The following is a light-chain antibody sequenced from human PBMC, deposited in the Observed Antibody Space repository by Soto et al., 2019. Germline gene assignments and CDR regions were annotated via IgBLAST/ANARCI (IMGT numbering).Light chain of an antibody. CDR1: SSDVGNYKY. V-gene: IGLV2-14*01. CDR3: SSYTRNTALA. Sequence: QSALTQPASVSGSPGQSITISCTGTSSDVGNYKYVSWYQQHPGKAPKLMIYEVSNRPSGVSHRFSGSKSGSTASLTISGLQAEDEADYYCSSYTRNTALAFGPGTKVTVL. J-gene: IGLJ1*01. CDR2: EVS.